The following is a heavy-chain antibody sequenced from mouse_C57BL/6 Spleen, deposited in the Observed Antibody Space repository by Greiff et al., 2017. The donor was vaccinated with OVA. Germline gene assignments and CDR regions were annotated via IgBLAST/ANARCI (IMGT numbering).Heavy chain of an antibody. CDR1: DYTFTSYG. J-gene: IGHJ1*03. D-gene: IGHD1-1*01. Sequence: VMLVESGAELAGPGASVKLSCKASDYTFTSYGLSWVTQRTGQGLGWIGEIYPRSGNTYYNEKFKGKATLTADNSSSTVYVELRSVISAHSALYACARGDYGSIYARLEGWGTGTPVAVAS. CDR2: IYPRSGNT. CDR3: ARGDYGSIYARLEG. V-gene: IGHV1-81*01.